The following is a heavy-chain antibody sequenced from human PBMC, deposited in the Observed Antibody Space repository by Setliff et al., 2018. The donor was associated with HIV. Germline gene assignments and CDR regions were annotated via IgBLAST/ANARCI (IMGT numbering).Heavy chain of an antibody. V-gene: IGHV3-15*01. CDR1: GFPFNDAW. D-gene: IGHD3-10*01. Sequence: GGSLRLSCGGSGFPFNDAWMTWVRQAPGKGLEWIGRIKTKTDGGTTAYAAPVKGRFTISRDDSKSTLYLQLTTLRTEDTGFYFCTREIRDGYPRSSNWGQGTLVTVSS. CDR3: TREIRDGYPRSSN. J-gene: IGHJ4*02. CDR2: IKTKTDGGTT.